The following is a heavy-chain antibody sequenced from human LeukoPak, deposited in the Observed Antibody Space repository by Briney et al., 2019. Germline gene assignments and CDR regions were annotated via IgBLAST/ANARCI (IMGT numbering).Heavy chain of an antibody. J-gene: IGHJ3*02. D-gene: IGHD3-10*01. Sequence: SETLSLTCTVSGGSISSYYWSWIRQPPGKGLEWIGYMYYSGSTNYNPSLKSRVTISVDTSKNQFSLKLSSVTAADTAVYYCAKGRGAFDIWGQGTMVTVSS. CDR2: MYYSGST. V-gene: IGHV4-59*01. CDR3: AKGRGAFDI. CDR1: GGSISSYY.